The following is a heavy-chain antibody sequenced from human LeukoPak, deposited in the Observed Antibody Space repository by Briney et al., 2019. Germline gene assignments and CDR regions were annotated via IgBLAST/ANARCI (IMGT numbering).Heavy chain of an antibody. Sequence: GGSLRLSCAPSGFTFSTFHMHWVRQAPGGVPEWVAFIQNDGGNEYYGDSVKGRFTISRDNSKSTLYLQLNSLTTEDTAVYYCARSYVLNFFNPWGQGTLVTVSS. J-gene: IGHJ5*02. CDR2: IQNDGGNE. D-gene: IGHD3-10*02. CDR3: ARSYVLNFFNP. CDR1: GFTFSTFH. V-gene: IGHV3-30*02.